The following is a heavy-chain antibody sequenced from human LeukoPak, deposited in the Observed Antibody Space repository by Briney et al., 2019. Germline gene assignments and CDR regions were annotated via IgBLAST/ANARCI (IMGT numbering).Heavy chain of an antibody. D-gene: IGHD3-22*01. CDR2: INPNSGGT. CDR3: ARVTMIVVDRDPFDY. CDR1: GYTFTVYF. V-gene: IGHV1-2*02. J-gene: IGHJ4*02. Sequence: AASVKVSCKASGYTFTVYFMYWVRQAPGQGLEWMGWINPNSGGTNYAQKFQGRVTMTRDTSISTAYMELSRLRSDDTAVYYCARVTMIVVDRDPFDYWGRQTLVTVSS.